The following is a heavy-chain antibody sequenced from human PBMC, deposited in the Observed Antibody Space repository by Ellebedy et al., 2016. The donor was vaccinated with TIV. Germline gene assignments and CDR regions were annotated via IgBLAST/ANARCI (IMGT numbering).Heavy chain of an antibody. CDR2: IYYTGNT. V-gene: IGHV4-39*01. Sequence: MPSETLSLTCTVSGASISSYYWGWIRQPPGKGLEWIGAIYYTGNTYYNPSLKSRVILSVDTSKNQFSLKLRSVTAADTAVYFCAREQSSDYGMDVWGLGTTVTVSS. J-gene: IGHJ6*02. CDR1: GASISSYY. CDR3: AREQSSDYGMDV. D-gene: IGHD6-19*01.